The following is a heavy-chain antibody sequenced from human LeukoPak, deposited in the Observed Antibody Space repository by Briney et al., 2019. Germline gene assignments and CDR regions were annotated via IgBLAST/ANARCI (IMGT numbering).Heavy chain of an antibody. V-gene: IGHV1-69*05. D-gene: IGHD3-3*01. CDR3: ARGFYYDFWSGYYVY. CDR1: GGTFSSYA. CDR2: IIPIFGTA. J-gene: IGHJ4*02. Sequence: SVKVSCKASGGTFSSYAISWVRQAPGQGLEWMGGIIPIFGTANNAQKFQGRVTITTDESTSTAYMELSSLRSEDTAVYYCARGFYYDFWSGYYVYWGQGTLVTVSS.